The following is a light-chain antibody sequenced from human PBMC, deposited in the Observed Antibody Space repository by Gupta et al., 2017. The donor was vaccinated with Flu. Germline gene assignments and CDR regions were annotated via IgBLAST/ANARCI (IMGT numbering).Light chain of an antibody. CDR1: QSVSGDY. CDR3: QHFGDSPST. CDR2: GAS. Sequence: ASQSVSGDYLVWYQQKPGQAPRLLIYGASSRATGIPDRFSGSGSGTDFTLTITRLDPEDFAVYYCQHFGDSPSTFGPGTKVDV. V-gene: IGKV3-20*01. J-gene: IGKJ3*01.